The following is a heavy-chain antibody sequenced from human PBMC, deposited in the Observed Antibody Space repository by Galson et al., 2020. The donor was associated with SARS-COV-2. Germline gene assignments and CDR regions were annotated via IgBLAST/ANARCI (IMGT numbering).Heavy chain of an antibody. V-gene: IGHV1-2*02. CDR3: ASLMVRGVRYYYGMDV. CDR1: GYTFTGYY. J-gene: IGHJ6*02. D-gene: IGHD3-10*01. Sequence: ASVKVSCKASGYTFTGYYMHWVRQAPGQGLEWMGWINPNSGGTNYAQKFQGRVTMTRDTSISTAYMELSRLRSDDTAVYYCASLMVRGVRYYYGMDVWGQGTTVTVSS. CDR2: INPNSGGT.